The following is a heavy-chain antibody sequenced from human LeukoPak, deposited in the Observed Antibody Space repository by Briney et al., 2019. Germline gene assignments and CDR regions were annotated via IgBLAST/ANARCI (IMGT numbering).Heavy chain of an antibody. CDR3: ATDHIAVAGLFDY. Sequence: SETLSLTCAVSGGSISSSNWWSWVRQPPGKGLEWIGEIYHSGSTNYNPSLKSPVTISVDKSKNQFSLKLSTVTAADTAVYYCATDHIAVAGLFDYWGQGTLVTVSS. CDR2: IYHSGST. V-gene: IGHV4-4*02. D-gene: IGHD6-19*01. J-gene: IGHJ4*02. CDR1: GGSISSSNW.